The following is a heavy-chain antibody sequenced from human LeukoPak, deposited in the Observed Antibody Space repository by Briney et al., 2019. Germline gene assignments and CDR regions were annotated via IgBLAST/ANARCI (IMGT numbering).Heavy chain of an antibody. J-gene: IGHJ4*02. Sequence: SETLSLTCAVYGGSFSGYYWSWIRQPPGKGLEWIGEINHSGSTNYNPSLKSRVTISVDTSKNQFSLKLSSVTAADTAVYYCARLANTIYIDYWGQGTLVTVSS. D-gene: IGHD5-24*01. CDR1: GGSFSGYY. CDR2: INHSGST. V-gene: IGHV4-34*01. CDR3: ARLANTIYIDY.